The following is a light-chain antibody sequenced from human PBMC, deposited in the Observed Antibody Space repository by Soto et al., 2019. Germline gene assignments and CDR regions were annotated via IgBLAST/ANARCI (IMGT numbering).Light chain of an antibody. J-gene: IGKJ1*01. CDR3: QQYNSYSRT. Sequence: AIQMTQSPSSLSASVGDTVTITCRASQGIRNDLGWYQQKPGKAPNLLIYAASSLQSGVPSRFSGSGSGTDFTLTISSLQPDDFATYYCQQYNSYSRTFGQGTKVDIK. CDR2: AAS. CDR1: QGIRND. V-gene: IGKV1-6*01.